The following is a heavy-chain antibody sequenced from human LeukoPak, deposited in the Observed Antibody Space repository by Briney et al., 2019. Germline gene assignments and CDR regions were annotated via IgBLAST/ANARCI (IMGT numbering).Heavy chain of an antibody. J-gene: IGHJ4*02. D-gene: IGHD4-17*01. CDR3: ARDWKDYGDYEPRDY. V-gene: IGHV3-7*01. CDR2: IKQDGSEK. CDR1: GFTFSSYW. Sequence: GGSLRLSCAASGFTFSSYWMSWVRQAPGKGLEWVANIKQDGSEKYYVDSVKGRFTISRDNAKNSLYLQMNSLRAEDTAVYYCARDWKDYGDYEPRDYWGQGTLVTVSS.